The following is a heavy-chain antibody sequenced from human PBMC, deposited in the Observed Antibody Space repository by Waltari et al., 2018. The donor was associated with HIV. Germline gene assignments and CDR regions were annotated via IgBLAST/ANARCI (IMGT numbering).Heavy chain of an antibody. CDR3: TTQYSGSLFGGKKDY. CDR1: GFTFSNAW. Sequence: EVQLVESGGGLVKPGGSLRLSCAASGFTFSNAWMSWVRQAPGKGLEWVGRIKSKTDGGTTDYAAPVKGRFTISRDDSKNTLYLQMNSLKTEDTAVYYCTTQYSGSLFGGKKDYWGQGTLVTVSS. D-gene: IGHD5-12*01. V-gene: IGHV3-15*01. J-gene: IGHJ4*02. CDR2: IKSKTDGGTT.